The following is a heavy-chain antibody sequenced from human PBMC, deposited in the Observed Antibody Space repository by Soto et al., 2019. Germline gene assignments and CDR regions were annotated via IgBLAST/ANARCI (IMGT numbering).Heavy chain of an antibody. J-gene: IGHJ5*02. CDR1: RDTFTSYY. D-gene: IGHD1-26*01. CDR2: INPHGGST. CDR3: ARSSGGNFGIIIEGTNWSAP. Sequence: QLVQSGGEVKQPGASVKVSCKAPRDTFTSYYINWVRQAPGQGLEWMGVINPHGGSTAYAQKFKGRVTLTRDTSASTVYMEVSSLTSEDTAMYYCARSSGGNFGIIIEGTNWSAPWGQGTLVTVSS. V-gene: IGHV1-46*01.